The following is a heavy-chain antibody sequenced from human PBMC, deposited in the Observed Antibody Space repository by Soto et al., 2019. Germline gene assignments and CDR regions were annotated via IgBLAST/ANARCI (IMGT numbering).Heavy chain of an antibody. V-gene: IGHV1-69*13. CDR1: GGTFSSYA. CDR2: IIPIFGTA. CDR3: ARAYYDSSGYYLAYFDY. D-gene: IGHD3-22*01. J-gene: IGHJ4*02. Sequence: ASVKVSCKASGGTFSSYAISWVRQAPGQGLEWMGGIIPIFGTANYAQKFQGRVTITADESTSTAYMELGSLRSEDTAVYYCARAYYDSSGYYLAYFDYWGQGTLVTVSS.